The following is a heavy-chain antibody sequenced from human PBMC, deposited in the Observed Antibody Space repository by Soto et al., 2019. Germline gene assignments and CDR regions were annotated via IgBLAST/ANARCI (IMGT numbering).Heavy chain of an antibody. CDR2: ISYDGSNK. J-gene: IGHJ4*02. D-gene: IGHD6-13*01. V-gene: IGHV3-30-3*01. CDR1: GFTFSSYA. CDR3: ARESPRRYSSSWSDEHNFDY. Sequence: QVQLVESGGGVVQPGRSLRLSCAASGFTFSSYAMHWVRQAPGKGLEWVAVISYDGSNKYYADSVKGRFTISRDNSKNTLYLQMNSLRAEDTAVYYCARESPRRYSSSWSDEHNFDYWGQGTLVTVSS.